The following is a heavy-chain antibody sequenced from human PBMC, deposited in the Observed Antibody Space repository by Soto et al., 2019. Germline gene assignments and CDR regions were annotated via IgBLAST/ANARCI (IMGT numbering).Heavy chain of an antibody. J-gene: IGHJ5*02. V-gene: IGHV4-4*07. CDR1: GGSISKFY. CDR2: VYATGIT. Sequence: QVQLQESGPGVVKPSETLSLSCSVSGGSISKFYWSWIRKTAGKGLEWMGRVYATGITDYNPSLRSRVTMSVDISKKTFALRLTSVTAADTGVYYCVRDGSKTLRDWFDPWGQGKLVTVSS. CDR3: VRDGSKTLRDWFDP.